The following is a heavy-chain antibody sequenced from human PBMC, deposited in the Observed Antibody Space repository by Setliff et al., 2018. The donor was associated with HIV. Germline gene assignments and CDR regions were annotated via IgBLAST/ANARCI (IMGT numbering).Heavy chain of an antibody. Sequence: GSGPTLVNPTQPLTLTCSFSGFSLNTAGVGVAWIRQPPGKALEWLALIYWDDDKRFSPSLSSRLTITKDTSKNQVVLTMANMDPVDTATYFCAHYYDSSGFYNSFDYWGQGALVTVSS. J-gene: IGHJ4*02. CDR3: AHYYDSSGFYNSFDY. V-gene: IGHV2-5*02. D-gene: IGHD3-22*01. CDR1: GFSLNTAGVG. CDR2: IYWDDDK.